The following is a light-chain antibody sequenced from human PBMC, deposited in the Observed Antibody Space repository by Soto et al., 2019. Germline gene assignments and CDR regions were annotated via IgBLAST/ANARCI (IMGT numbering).Light chain of an antibody. CDR2: EVY. CDR3: NSYAGSNIV. Sequence: QSVLTQPPSAPRSPPQPVPISCTATSRDAGGYNPVPWYQQHPGQAPTLLIYEVYKPPSGVPDRFSGSKSRNTASLTVSGLQAEDEDDYYCNSYAGSNIVFGTGTKVT. J-gene: IGLJ1*01. V-gene: IGLV2-8*01. CDR1: SRDAGGYNP.